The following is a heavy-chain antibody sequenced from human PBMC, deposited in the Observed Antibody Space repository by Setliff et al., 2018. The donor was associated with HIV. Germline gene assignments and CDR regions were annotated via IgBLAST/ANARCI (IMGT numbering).Heavy chain of an antibody. CDR1: GYSFTDYY. Sequence: ASVKVSCKASGYSFTDYYMHWVRQAPGQGLEWMGWINPNSGGTNFAQKLQGRVTMTRDTSISTAYMELYRLRSDDTAVYYWARVRLSAYWYFDLWGRGTLVTVSS. CDR3: ARVRLSAYWYFDL. J-gene: IGHJ2*01. CDR2: INPNSGGT. D-gene: IGHD3-16*02. V-gene: IGHV1-2*02.